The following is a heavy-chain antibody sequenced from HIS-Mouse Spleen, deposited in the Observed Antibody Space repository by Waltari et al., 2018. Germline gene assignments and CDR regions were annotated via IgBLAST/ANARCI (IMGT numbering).Heavy chain of an antibody. J-gene: IGHJ4*02. CDR3: ARGEGRELKVDY. CDR2: IYYSGST. CDR1: VGSISRGGYN. D-gene: IGHD1-7*01. Sequence: QVQLQESGPGLVKPSQTLSLTCTVSVGSISRGGYNWSVLRQHPGKGLEWIGYIYYSGSTYYNPSLKSRVTISVDTSKNQFSLKLSSVTAADTAVYYCARGEGRELKVDYWGQGTLVTVSS. V-gene: IGHV4-31*03.